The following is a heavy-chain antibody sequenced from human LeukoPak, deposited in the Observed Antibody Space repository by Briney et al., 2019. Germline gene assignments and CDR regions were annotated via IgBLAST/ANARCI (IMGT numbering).Heavy chain of an antibody. D-gene: IGHD3-22*01. Sequence: SETLSLTCTVSGGSISSVGYYWSWIRQHPGKGLEWIGYIYYSGSTYYNPSLKSRVTISVDTSKNQFSLKLSSVTAADTAVYYCARDPYYYDSSGYYDAFDIWGQGTMVTVSS. V-gene: IGHV4-31*03. CDR3: ARDPYYYDSSGYYDAFDI. CDR2: IYYSGST. CDR1: GGSISSVGYY. J-gene: IGHJ3*02.